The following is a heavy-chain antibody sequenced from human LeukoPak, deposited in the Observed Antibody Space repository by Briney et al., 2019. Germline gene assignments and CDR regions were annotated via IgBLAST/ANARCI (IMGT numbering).Heavy chain of an antibody. J-gene: IGHJ5*02. D-gene: IGHD6-19*01. V-gene: IGHV1-8*01. CDR1: GYTFTSYD. CDR3: ARRAVAGRIWWFDP. CDR2: MNPNSGNT. Sequence: ASVKVSCKASGYTFTSYDINWVRQATGQGLEWMGWMNPNSGNTGYAQKFQGRVTMTRNTSISTAYMELSSLRSEDTAVYYCARRAVAGRIWWFDPWGQGTLVTVSS.